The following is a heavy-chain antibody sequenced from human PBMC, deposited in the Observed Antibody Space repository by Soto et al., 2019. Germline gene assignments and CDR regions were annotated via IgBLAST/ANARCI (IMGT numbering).Heavy chain of an antibody. D-gene: IGHD3-10*01. CDR3: ARGVYGSGSYYLDAFDI. V-gene: IGHV3-21*01. CDR2: ISSSSSYI. Sequence: LRLSCAASGFTFSSYSMNWVRQAPGKGLEWVSSISSSSSYIYYADSVKGRFTISRDNAKNSLYLQMNSLRAEDTAVYYCARGVYGSGSYYLDAFDIWGQGTMVTVSS. CDR1: GFTFSSYS. J-gene: IGHJ3*02.